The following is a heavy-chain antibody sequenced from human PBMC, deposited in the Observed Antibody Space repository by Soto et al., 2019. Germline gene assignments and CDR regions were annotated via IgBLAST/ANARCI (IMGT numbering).Heavy chain of an antibody. D-gene: IGHD3-22*01. Sequence: GGSLRLSCAASGFTFSRYWMSWVRQAPGKGPEWVANIKQDGSEKWYVDSVKGRFTISRDNAKNSLYLQMNSLRAEDTAVYFCARGDYYDTSGPFSDAFDIWGQGTMVNVSS. J-gene: IGHJ3*02. V-gene: IGHV3-7*04. CDR2: IKQDGSEK. CDR1: GFTFSRYW. CDR3: ARGDYYDTSGPFSDAFDI.